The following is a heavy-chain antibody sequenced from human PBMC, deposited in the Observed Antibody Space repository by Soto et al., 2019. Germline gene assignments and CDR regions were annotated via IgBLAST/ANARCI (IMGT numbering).Heavy chain of an antibody. J-gene: IGHJ4*01. D-gene: IGHD3-10*01. Sequence: SVKVSCRARGRTFSSYTISWVPQAPGQGLEWMGRIIPILGIANYAQRFQGRVTITADKSTSTDYMELSRLLSGGTAVYYCARDLGGITMVRGVRWGFEYWG. CDR2: IIPILGIA. CDR3: ARDLGGITMVRGVRWGFEY. CDR1: GRTFSSYT. V-gene: IGHV1-69*04.